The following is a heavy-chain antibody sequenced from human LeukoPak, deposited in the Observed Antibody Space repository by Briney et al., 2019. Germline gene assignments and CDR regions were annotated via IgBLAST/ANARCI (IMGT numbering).Heavy chain of an antibody. J-gene: IGHJ2*01. CDR2: IYYSGST. CDR1: GGSISSSSYY. CDR3: ARLGDYGDYTTLDWYFDL. Sequence: PSETLSLTCTVSGGSISSSSYYWGWIRQPPGKGLEWIGSIYYSGSTYYNPSLKSRVTISVDTPKNQFSLKLSSVTAADTAVYYCARLGDYGDYTTLDWYFDLWGRGTLVTVSS. V-gene: IGHV4-39*01. D-gene: IGHD4-17*01.